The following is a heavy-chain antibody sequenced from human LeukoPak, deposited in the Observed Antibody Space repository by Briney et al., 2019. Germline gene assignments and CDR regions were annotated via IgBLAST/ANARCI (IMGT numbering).Heavy chain of an antibody. J-gene: IGHJ4*02. D-gene: IGHD3-3*01. CDR1: GFTFSSYA. V-gene: IGHV3-74*01. CDR3: ARGGYYGSGRYYFDS. CDR2: IKSDGSNT. Sequence: TGGSLRLSCAASGFTFSSYAMSWVRQAPGKGLVWVSRIKSDGSNTNYADSVKGRFTISRDNAKNTLHLQMNSLRAEDTAVYYCARGGYYGSGRYYFDSWGQGTLVTVSS.